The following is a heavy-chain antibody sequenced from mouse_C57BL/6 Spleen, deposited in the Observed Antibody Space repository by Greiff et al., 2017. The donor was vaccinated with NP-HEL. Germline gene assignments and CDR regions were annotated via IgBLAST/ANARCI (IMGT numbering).Heavy chain of an antibody. D-gene: IGHD2-3*01. V-gene: IGHV6-6*01. CDR1: GFTFSDAW. Sequence: EVKVVESGGGLVQPGGSMKLSCAASGFTFSDAWMDWVRQSPEKGLEWVAEIRNKANNHATYYAESVKGRFTISRDDSKSSVYLQMNSLRAEDTGIYYCTRRGGYYLAWFAYWGQGTLVTVSA. J-gene: IGHJ3*01. CDR3: TRRGGYYLAWFAY. CDR2: IRNKANNHAT.